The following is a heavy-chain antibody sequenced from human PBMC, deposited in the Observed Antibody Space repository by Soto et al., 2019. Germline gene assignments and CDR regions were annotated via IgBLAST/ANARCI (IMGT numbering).Heavy chain of an antibody. J-gene: IGHJ5*02. CDR2: IIPIFGTA. CDR1: GGTFSSYA. D-gene: IGHD3-22*01. Sequence: QVQLVQSGAEVKKPGSSVKVSCKASGGTFSSYAISWVRQAPGQGLEWMGGIIPIFGTANYAQKFQGRVTITADESTSTAYMDLSSLRSEDTAVYYCARQTYYYDSSGYDGRGYNWFDPWGQGTLVTVSS. V-gene: IGHV1-69*01. CDR3: ARQTYYYDSSGYDGRGYNWFDP.